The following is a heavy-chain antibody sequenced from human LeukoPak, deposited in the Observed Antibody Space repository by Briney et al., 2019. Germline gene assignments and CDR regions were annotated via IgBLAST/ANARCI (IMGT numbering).Heavy chain of an antibody. CDR3: ARDYYDSSGLDAFDI. Sequence: ASVKVSLKASGSTFSSYGISWGRQGPGPGLEWMGWISAYNGNTNYAQKLQGRVTMTTDTSTSTAYMELRSLRSDDTAVYYCARDYYDSSGLDAFDIWGQGTMVTVSS. V-gene: IGHV1-18*01. CDR2: ISAYNGNT. D-gene: IGHD3-22*01. CDR1: GSTFSSYG. J-gene: IGHJ3*02.